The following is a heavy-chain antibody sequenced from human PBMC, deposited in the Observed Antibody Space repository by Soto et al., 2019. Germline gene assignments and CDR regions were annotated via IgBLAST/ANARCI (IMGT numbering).Heavy chain of an antibody. D-gene: IGHD3-9*01. CDR1: GDSVSSNSAA. Sequence: SQTLSLPCAISGDSVSSNSAAWNWIRQSPSRGLEWLGRTYYRSKWYNDYAVSVKSRITINPDTSKNQFSLQLNSVTPEDTAVYYCARETNYDILTGYYIPKYYFDYWGQGTLVTVSS. CDR3: ARETNYDILTGYYIPKYYFDY. CDR2: TYYRSKWYN. J-gene: IGHJ4*02. V-gene: IGHV6-1*01.